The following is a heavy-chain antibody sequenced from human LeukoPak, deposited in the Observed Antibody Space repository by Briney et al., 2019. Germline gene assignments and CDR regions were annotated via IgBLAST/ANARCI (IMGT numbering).Heavy chain of an antibody. V-gene: IGHV1-69*06. D-gene: IGHD3-22*01. CDR1: GGAFNNHP. Sequence: SVKVSCKSSGGAFNNHPFSWVRQAPGHGLEWMGRIITVFGSTTYAQKFQGRITISADKSTATSYMELSSLRSDDTAVYFCARETTDSRGYFFSDHWGQGTLVTVSS. CDR3: ARETTDSRGYFFSDH. J-gene: IGHJ4*02. CDR2: IITVFGST.